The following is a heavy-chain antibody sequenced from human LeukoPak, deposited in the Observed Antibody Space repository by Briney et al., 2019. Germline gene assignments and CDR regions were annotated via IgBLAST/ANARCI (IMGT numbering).Heavy chain of an antibody. CDR3: ARKKGILTAFDY. CDR1: GGSISSGGYS. Sequence: SETLSLTCTVSGGSISSGGYSWSWIRQHPGKGLEWIGYIYYSGSTYYNPSLKSRVTISVDTSKNQFSLKLSSVTAADTAVYYCARKKGILTAFDYWGQGTLVTVSS. V-gene: IGHV4-31*03. D-gene: IGHD3-9*01. CDR2: IYYSGST. J-gene: IGHJ4*02.